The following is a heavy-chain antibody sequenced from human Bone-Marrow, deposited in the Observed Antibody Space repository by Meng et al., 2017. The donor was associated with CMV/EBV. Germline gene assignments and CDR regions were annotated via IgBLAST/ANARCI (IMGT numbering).Heavy chain of an antibody. Sequence: ASVKVSCKASGYTFTSYYMHWVRQAPGQGLEWMGIINPSGGSTSYAQKFQGRVTMTRDTSTSTVYMELSSLRSEDTAVYYCARVKRYCTGGSCSSTGYYGMDVWGQGTTVTVSS. CDR2: INPSGGST. CDR1: GYTFTSYY. V-gene: IGHV1-46*01. CDR3: ARVKRYCTGGSCSSTGYYGMDV. J-gene: IGHJ6*02. D-gene: IGHD2-15*01.